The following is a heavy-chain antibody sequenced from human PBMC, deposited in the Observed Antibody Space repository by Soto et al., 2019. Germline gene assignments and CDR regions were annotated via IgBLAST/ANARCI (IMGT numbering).Heavy chain of an antibody. CDR2: IYYSGST. Sequence: SETLSLTCTVSGVSISSSSYYWGWIRQPPGKGLEWIGIIYYSGSTYYNQALKSRVTISVDTSKNQFSLKLSSVTAADTAVYYCASLPYYYGSGSSLSYYYYGMDVWGQGTTVTVSS. D-gene: IGHD3-10*01. V-gene: IGHV4-39*01. CDR3: ASLPYYYGSGSSLSYYYYGMDV. CDR1: GVSISSSSYY. J-gene: IGHJ6*02.